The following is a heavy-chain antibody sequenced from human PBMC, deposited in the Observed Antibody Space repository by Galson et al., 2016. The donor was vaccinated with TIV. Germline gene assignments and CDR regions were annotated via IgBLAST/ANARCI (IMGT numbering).Heavy chain of an antibody. CDR3: TTGSMTTVSYFPH. Sequence: QSGAEVKKPGESLRISCRGSGYSSSNYWITWVRQMPGKGLEWMGRIDPRDPYTNYSPSFQGHVTMSADKSISTAYLQWSSLKASDSAIYYCTTGSMTTVSYFPHWGRGTLVAVSS. V-gene: IGHV5-10-1*01. D-gene: IGHD4-11*01. J-gene: IGHJ1*01. CDR1: GYSSSNYW. CDR2: IDPRDPYT.